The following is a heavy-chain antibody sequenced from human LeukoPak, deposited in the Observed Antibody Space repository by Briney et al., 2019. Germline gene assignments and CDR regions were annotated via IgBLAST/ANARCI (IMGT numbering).Heavy chain of an antibody. CDR1: GYTFTSYG. CDR3: ARARSTLSPYADYPEDPFDI. CDR2: ISAYNGNT. Sequence: ASVKVSCKASGYTFTSYGISWVRQAPGQGLEWMGWISAYNGNTNYAQKLQGRVTMTTDTSTSTAYMELRSLRSDDTAVYYCARARSTLSPYADYPEDPFDIWGQGTMVTVSS. J-gene: IGHJ3*02. D-gene: IGHD4-17*01. V-gene: IGHV1-18*01.